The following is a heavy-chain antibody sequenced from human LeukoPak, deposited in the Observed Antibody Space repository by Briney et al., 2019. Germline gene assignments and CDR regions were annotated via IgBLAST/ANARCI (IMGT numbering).Heavy chain of an antibody. CDR2: IYHSGST. J-gene: IGHJ4*02. CDR1: GGSISSSNW. D-gene: IGHD1-1*01. V-gene: IGHV4-4*02. CDR3: ARIRRERPFDY. Sequence: SGTLSLTCAVSGGSISSSNWWSWVRQPPGKGLEWIGEIYHSGSTNYNPSLESRVTISVDKSKNQFSLKLSSVTAADTAVYYCARIRRERPFDYWGQGTLVTVSS.